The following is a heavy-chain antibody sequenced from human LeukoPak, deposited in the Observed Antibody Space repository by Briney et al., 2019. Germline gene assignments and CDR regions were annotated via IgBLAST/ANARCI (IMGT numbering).Heavy chain of an antibody. CDR2: ISGSGGST. CDR1: GFTFSSYA. D-gene: IGHD5-12*01. V-gene: IGHV3-23*01. Sequence: GGSLRLSCAASGFTFSSYAMSWVRQAPGKGLEWVSAISGSGGSTYYADSVKGRFTISRDNSKNTLYLQMNSLRAEDTAVYYCAKVRGYSGYEPIDYWGQGTLATVSS. J-gene: IGHJ4*02. CDR3: AKVRGYSGYEPIDY.